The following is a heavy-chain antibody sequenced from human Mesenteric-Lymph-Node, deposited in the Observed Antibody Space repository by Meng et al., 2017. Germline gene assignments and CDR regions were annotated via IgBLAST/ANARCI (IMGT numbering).Heavy chain of an antibody. Sequence: QVQLVESGGGLVKPGGSLRLSCAASGFTFSDYYMSWIRQAPGKGLEWVAFISYDGSNKYYADSVKGRFTISRDNSKNTVSLQMNSLRTEDTAFYFCARDTAMALPEHFHDWGQGTRVTGAS. V-gene: IGHV3-30*03. J-gene: IGHJ1*01. CDR3: ARDTAMALPEHFHD. CDR2: ISYDGSNK. CDR1: GFTFSDYY. D-gene: IGHD5-18*01.